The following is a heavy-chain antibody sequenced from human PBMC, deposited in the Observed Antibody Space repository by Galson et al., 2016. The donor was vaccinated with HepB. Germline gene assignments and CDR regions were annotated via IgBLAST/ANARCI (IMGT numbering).Heavy chain of an antibody. CDR3: AKEGHYEGHFYMDV. D-gene: IGHD4-17*01. V-gene: IGHV3-23*01. CDR2: IFGGGVGT. CDR1: GFPFSSFA. J-gene: IGHJ6*03. Sequence: SLRLSCSASGFPFSSFAMSWVRQVPGRGLEWVSLIFGGGVGTYYADAVKGRFTTSRDNDKNTLYLQMNSLRVEDTAVYYCAKEGHYEGHFYMDVWGEGTTVTVSS.